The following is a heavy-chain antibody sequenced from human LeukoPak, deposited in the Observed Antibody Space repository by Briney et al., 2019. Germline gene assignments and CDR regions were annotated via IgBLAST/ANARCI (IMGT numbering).Heavy chain of an antibody. CDR2: INHSGST. CDR1: GGSFRGYY. J-gene: IGHJ4*02. Sequence: SETLSLTCAVYGGSFRGYYWSWIRQPPGKGLEWIGEINHSGSTNYNPSLKSRVTISVDTSKNQFSLKLRSVTAADTAVYYCAREDTAMVNDYWGQGTLVTVSS. CDR3: AREDTAMVNDY. V-gene: IGHV4-34*01. D-gene: IGHD5-18*01.